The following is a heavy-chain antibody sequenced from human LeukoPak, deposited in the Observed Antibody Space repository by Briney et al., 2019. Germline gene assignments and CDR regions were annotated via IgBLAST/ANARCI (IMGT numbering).Heavy chain of an antibody. Sequence: GASVKVSCKASGYTFTGYYMHWVRQAPGQGLEWMGWINPNSGGTNYAQKFQGRVTMARDTSISTAYMELRSLRSDDTAVYYCARVHIVVVTASPTGNAFDIWGQGTMVTVSS. J-gene: IGHJ3*02. D-gene: IGHD2-21*02. V-gene: IGHV1-2*02. CDR2: INPNSGGT. CDR3: ARVHIVVVTASPTGNAFDI. CDR1: GYTFTGYY.